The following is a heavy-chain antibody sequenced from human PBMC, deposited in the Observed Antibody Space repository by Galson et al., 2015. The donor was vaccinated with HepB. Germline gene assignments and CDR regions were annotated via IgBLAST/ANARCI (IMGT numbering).Heavy chain of an antibody. V-gene: IGHV3-11*05. D-gene: IGHD1-26*01. CDR3: ARDEGLGSYSDAFDI. Sequence: SLRLSCAASGFTFSDYYMSWIRQAPGKGLEWVSYISSSSSYTNYADSVKGRFTISRDNAKNSLYLQMNSLRAEDTAVYYCARDEGLGSYSDAFDIWGQGTMVTVSS. CDR2: ISSSSSYT. J-gene: IGHJ3*02. CDR1: GFTFSDYY.